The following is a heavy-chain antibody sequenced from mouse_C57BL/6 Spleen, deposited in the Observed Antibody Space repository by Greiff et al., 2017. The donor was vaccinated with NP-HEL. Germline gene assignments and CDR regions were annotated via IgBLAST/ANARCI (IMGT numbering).Heavy chain of an antibody. CDR2: IDPENGDT. Sequence: EVKVEESGAELVRPGASVKLSCTASGFNIKDDYMHWVKQRPEQGLEWIGWIDPENGDTEYASKFQGKATITADTSSNTAYLQLSSLTSEDTAVYYCTTWANWDYYFDYWGQGTTLTVSS. CDR3: TTWANWDYYFDY. J-gene: IGHJ2*01. D-gene: IGHD4-1*01. CDR1: GFNIKDDY. V-gene: IGHV14-4*01.